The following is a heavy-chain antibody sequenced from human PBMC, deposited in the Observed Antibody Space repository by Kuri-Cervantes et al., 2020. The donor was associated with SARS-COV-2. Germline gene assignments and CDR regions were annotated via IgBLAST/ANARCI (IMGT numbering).Heavy chain of an antibody. D-gene: IGHD5-18*01. CDR1: GFTFSSYA. Sequence: GGSLRLSCAASGFTFSSYAMHWVRQAPGKGLEWVAVISYDGSNKYYADSVRGRFTISRADAQNSLYLQMNSLLAEDTAVYFCVRVRYTYGYALDYWGRGTLVTVSS. CDR3: VRVRYTYGYALDY. CDR2: ISYDGSNK. J-gene: IGHJ4*02. V-gene: IGHV3-30-3*01.